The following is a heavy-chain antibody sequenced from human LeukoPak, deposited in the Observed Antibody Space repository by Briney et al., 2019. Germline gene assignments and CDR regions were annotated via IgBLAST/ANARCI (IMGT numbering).Heavy chain of an antibody. J-gene: IGHJ2*01. D-gene: IGHD3-22*01. Sequence: GGSLRLSCAASGFTFSSYWMSWVRQAPGKGLEWVANIKQDGSEKYYVDSVKGRFTISRDNAKNSLYLQMNSLRAEDTAVYYCAREHGDTSGFYYNYWYFDLWGRGTLVTVSS. CDR3: AREHGDTSGFYYNYWYFDL. CDR1: GFTFSSYW. CDR2: IKQDGSEK. V-gene: IGHV3-7*03.